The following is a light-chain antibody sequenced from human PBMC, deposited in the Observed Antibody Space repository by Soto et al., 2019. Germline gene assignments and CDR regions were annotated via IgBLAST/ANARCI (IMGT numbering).Light chain of an antibody. CDR1: QSVSSSY. J-gene: IGKJ4*01. V-gene: IGKV3-20*01. CDR2: GAS. CDR3: QQYGSSPLT. Sequence: EIVLTQSPGTLSLSPGERATLSCRASQSVSSSYLAWYQPKPGQAPRLLIYGASSRATGIPDRFSGSGSGTDFTLTISRLEPEDFAVYYWQQYGSSPLTFGGGTKVESK.